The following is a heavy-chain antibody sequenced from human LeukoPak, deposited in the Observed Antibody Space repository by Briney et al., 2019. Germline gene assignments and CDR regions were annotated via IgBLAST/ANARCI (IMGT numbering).Heavy chain of an antibody. CDR2: INPNSGGT. Sequence: ASVKVSCKASGYTFTGYYMYWARQAPGQGLEWMGWINPNSGGTNYAQKFQGRVTMTRVTSINTAYMELSRLRSDDTAVYYCARDFLHVYYYDSTGYVRGAFDIWGQGTMVTVSS. D-gene: IGHD3-22*01. CDR3: ARDFLHVYYYDSTGYVRGAFDI. CDR1: GYTFTGYY. J-gene: IGHJ3*02. V-gene: IGHV1-2*02.